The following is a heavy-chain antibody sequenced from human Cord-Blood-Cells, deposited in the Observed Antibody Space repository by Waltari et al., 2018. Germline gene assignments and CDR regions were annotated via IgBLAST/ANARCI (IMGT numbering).Heavy chain of an antibody. CDR1: GGSISSYY. Sequence: QVQLQESGPGLVKPSETLSLTCTVSGGSISSYYWSWIRQPPGKGLEWIGYIYYSGSTNYNPSLKSRVTISVDTSKNQFSLKLSSVTAADTAVYYCARSAGYSSSGYYFDYWGQGTLVTVSS. D-gene: IGHD6-13*01. CDR3: ARSAGYSSSGYYFDY. CDR2: IYYSGST. J-gene: IGHJ4*02. V-gene: IGHV4-59*08.